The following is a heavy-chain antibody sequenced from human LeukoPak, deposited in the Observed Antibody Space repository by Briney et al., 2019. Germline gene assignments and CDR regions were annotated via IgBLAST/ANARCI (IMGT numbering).Heavy chain of an antibody. J-gene: IGHJ4*02. V-gene: IGHV1-18*01. CDR2: ISAYNGNT. CDR1: GYAFTSYG. D-gene: IGHD3-22*01. Sequence: GASVKVSCKASGYAFTSYGISWVRQAPGQGLEWMGWISAYNGNTNYAQKLQGRVTMTTDTSTSTAYMELRSLRSDDTAVYYCARVEAPIVVVSSFDYWGQGPLVTVAS. CDR3: ARVEAPIVVVSSFDY.